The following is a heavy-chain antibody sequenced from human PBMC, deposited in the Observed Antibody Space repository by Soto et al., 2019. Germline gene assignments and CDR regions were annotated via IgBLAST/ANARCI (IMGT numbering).Heavy chain of an antibody. CDR2: IVVGSGNT. V-gene: IGHV1-58*01. D-gene: IGHD3-16*02. CDR3: AAVSENYGWVSYRSTPFDY. J-gene: IGHJ4*02. CDR1: GFTFSSSA. Sequence: QMQLVQSGPEVKKTGTSVKVSCKASGFTFSSSAVQWVRQARGQRLAWIGWIVVGSGNTNYAQKFHERVTLTRDMSTSTAYMELSSLGSEDTAVYYCAAVSENYGWVSYRSTPFDYWGQGTPVTVSS.